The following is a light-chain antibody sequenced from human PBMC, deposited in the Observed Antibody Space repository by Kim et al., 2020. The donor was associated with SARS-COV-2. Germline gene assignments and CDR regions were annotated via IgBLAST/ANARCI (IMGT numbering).Light chain of an antibody. CDR2: DNN. J-gene: IGLJ2*01. Sequence: QKVTISCSGSISNVGSIYVSWYLELPGTAPIVVIYDNNKRPSGIPDRFSGCKSGTSATLGITGLQTGDEADYYCGTWDSSLTAGVFGGGTQLTVL. V-gene: IGLV1-51*01. CDR1: ISNVGSIY. CDR3: GTWDSSLTAGV.